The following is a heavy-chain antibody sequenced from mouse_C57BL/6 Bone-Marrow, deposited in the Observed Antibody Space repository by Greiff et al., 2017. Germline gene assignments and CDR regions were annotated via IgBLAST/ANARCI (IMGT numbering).Heavy chain of an antibody. CDR2: IYPGDGDT. D-gene: IGHD1-1*01. J-gene: IGHJ2*01. CDR1: GYAFSSSW. V-gene: IGHV1-82*01. Sequence: VQLQQSGPELVKPGASVKISCKASGYAFSSSWMNWVKQRPGKGLEWIGRIYPGDGDTNYNGKFKGKATLTADKSSSTAYMQLSSLTSEDSAVYVCARSDYGSSYGYFDYWGQGTTLTVSS. CDR3: ARSDYGSSYGYFDY.